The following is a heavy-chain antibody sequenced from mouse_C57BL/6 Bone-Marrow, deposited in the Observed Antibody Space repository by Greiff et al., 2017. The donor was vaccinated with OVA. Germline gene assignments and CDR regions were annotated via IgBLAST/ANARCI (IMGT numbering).Heavy chain of an antibody. V-gene: IGHV1-81*01. J-gene: IGHJ2*01. D-gene: IGHD1-1*01. CDR3: ALPLLPPFDY. Sequence: VQLQQSGAELARPGASVKLSCKASGYTFTSYGISWVKQRTGQGLEWIGEIYPRSGNTYYNEKFKGKATLTAAKSSSTAYMELRSLTSEDSAVYFCALPLLPPFDYWGQGTTRTVSS. CDR2: IYPRSGNT. CDR1: GYTFTSYG.